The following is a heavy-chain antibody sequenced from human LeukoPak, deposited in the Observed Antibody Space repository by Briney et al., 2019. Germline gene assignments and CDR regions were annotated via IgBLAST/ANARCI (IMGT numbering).Heavy chain of an antibody. D-gene: IGHD3-9*01. CDR3: ARVGQKLVDILTGFDY. V-gene: IGHV4-39*07. J-gene: IGHJ4*02. Sequence: SETLSLTCTVSGGSISSSSYYWGWIRQPPGKGLEWIGSIYYSGSTYYNPSLKSRVTISVDTSKNQFSLKLSSVTAADTAVYYCARVGQKLVDILTGFDYWGQGTLVTVSS. CDR1: GGSISSSSYY. CDR2: IYYSGST.